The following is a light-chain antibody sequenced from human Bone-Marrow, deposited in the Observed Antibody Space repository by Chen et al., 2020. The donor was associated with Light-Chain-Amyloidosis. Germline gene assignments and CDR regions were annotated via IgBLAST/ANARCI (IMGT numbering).Light chain of an antibody. J-gene: IGLJ3*02. CDR3: QVWDRSSDRPV. Sequence: SYVLTQPSSVSVAPGQTATLACGANNIGSTSVHWYQQTPGQAPLLVVYDDSDRPSGIPERLSGSNSGNTATLTISRVEAGDEADYYCQVWDRSSDRPVFGGGTKLTVL. V-gene: IGLV3-21*02. CDR2: DDS. CDR1: NIGSTS.